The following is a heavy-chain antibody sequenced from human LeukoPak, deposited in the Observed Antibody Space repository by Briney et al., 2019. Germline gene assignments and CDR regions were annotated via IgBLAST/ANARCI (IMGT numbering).Heavy chain of an antibody. V-gene: IGHV4-4*07. CDR2: IYTTGMT. D-gene: IGHD3-16*02. CDR3: ARAGYTISSYRFDY. CDR1: SVSINSYW. J-gene: IGHJ4*02. Sequence: SETLSLTCSVSSVSINSYWWSWIRQPAGKGLEFIGRIYTTGMTNYNPSIKSRVSMSVDTSKNQFSLELRSVTAEDTAVYFCARAGYTISSYRFDYWGQGALVTVSS.